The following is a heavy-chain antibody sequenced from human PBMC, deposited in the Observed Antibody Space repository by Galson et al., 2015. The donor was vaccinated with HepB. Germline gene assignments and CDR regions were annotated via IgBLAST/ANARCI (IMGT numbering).Heavy chain of an antibody. CDR3: AKRGLDDGSGYYGE. J-gene: IGHJ4*02. V-gene: IGHV3-23*01. Sequence: SLRLSCAASGFTFSTYAMGWVRQAPGKGLEWVSGIVGSGVGTYYADSVKGRFTISRDNSKNTLWLQLRNLRAEDTAVYYCAKRGLDDGSGYYGEWGQGTLVTVSS. CDR2: IVGSGVGT. D-gene: IGHD3-22*01. CDR1: GFTFSTYA.